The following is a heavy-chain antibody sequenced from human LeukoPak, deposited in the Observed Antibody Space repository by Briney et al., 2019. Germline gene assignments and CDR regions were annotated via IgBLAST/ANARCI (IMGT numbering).Heavy chain of an antibody. Sequence: SETLPLTCAVYGGSFSGYYWSWIRQPPGKGLEWIGEINHSGSTNYNPSLKSRVTISVDTSKNQFSLKLSSVTAADTAVYYCARRGSHXFDYWGQGTLVTVSS. V-gene: IGHV4-34*01. CDR3: ARRGSHXFDY. J-gene: IGHJ4*02. CDR2: INHSGST. CDR1: GGSFSGYY.